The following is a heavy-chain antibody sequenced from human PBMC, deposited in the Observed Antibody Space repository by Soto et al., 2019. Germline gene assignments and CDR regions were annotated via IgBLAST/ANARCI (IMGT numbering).Heavy chain of an antibody. V-gene: IGHV4-34*01. CDR1: GGSFSGYY. Sequence: SETLSLTCAVYGGSFSGYYWSWIRQPPGKGLEWIGEINHSGSTNYNPSLKSRVTISVGTSKNQFSLKLSSVTAADTAVYYCARDVVAVAAFDIWGQGTMVTVSS. J-gene: IGHJ3*02. CDR3: ARDVVAVAAFDI. CDR2: INHSGST. D-gene: IGHD6-19*01.